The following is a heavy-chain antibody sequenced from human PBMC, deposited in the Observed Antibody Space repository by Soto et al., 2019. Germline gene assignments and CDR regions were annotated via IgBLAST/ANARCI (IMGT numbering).Heavy chain of an antibody. CDR1: GGSISSYY. V-gene: IGHV4-59*01. Sequence: SETLSLTCTVSGGSISSYYWSWIRQPPGKGLEWIGYIYYSGSTNYNPSLKSRVTISVDTSKNQFSLKLSSVTAADTAVYYCARGGYSSPTTFDYWGQGTLVTVSS. CDR2: IYYSGST. D-gene: IGHD6-13*01. CDR3: ARGGYSSPTTFDY. J-gene: IGHJ4*02.